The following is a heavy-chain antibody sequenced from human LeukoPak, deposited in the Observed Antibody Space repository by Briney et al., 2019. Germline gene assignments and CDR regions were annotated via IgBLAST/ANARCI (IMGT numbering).Heavy chain of an antibody. J-gene: IGHJ4*02. CDR1: GGTFSSYA. Sequence: GASVKVSCKASGGTFSSYAISWVRQAPGQGLEWMGGIIPIFGTANYAQKFQGRVTITADESTSTAYMELSSLRSEDTAVYYCARVSNVVGAPVYPFHYYFDYWGQGTLVTVSS. V-gene: IGHV1-69*13. CDR3: ARVSNVVGAPVYPFHYYFDY. D-gene: IGHD1-26*01. CDR2: IIPIFGTA.